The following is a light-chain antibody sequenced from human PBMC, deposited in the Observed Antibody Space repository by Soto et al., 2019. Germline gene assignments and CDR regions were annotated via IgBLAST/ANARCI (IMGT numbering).Light chain of an antibody. V-gene: IGKV1-39*01. Sequence: DIQMTQSPSSLSASVGDRVTITCRASQNIRSYLNGYQQKPGKAPQLLIYATSSLQTGVPSRFGASGSGTDFSLIISDLQPEVSATYFCQQGYSSRWTSGRGTKVEI. CDR3: QQGYSSRWT. CDR1: QNIRSY. J-gene: IGKJ1*01. CDR2: ATS.